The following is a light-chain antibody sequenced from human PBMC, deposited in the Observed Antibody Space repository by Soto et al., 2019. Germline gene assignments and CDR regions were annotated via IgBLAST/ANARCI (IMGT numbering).Light chain of an antibody. CDR2: GAS. Sequence: EIVLTQSPGTLSLSPGERATLSCRASQSVRSNHLAWYQQKPGQAPRLLIYGASSRATGIPDRFSGTGSGTDFTLTISRLEPEDFAVYYCQQYGGSPYTFGQGTKLDIK. CDR1: QSVRSNH. J-gene: IGKJ2*01. V-gene: IGKV3-20*01. CDR3: QQYGGSPYT.